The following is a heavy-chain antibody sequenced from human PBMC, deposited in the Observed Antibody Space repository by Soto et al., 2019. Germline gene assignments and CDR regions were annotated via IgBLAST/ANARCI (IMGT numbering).Heavy chain of an antibody. J-gene: IGHJ4*02. V-gene: IGHV1-24*01. Sequence: ASVKVSCKVSGYTLTELSMHWVRQAPGKGLEWMGGFDPEDGETIYAQKFQGRVTMTEDTSTDTAYMELSSLRSEDTAVYYCATSTMVRGVIRGNFDYWGQGTLVTVSS. CDR3: ATSTMVRGVIRGNFDY. CDR1: GYTLTELS. D-gene: IGHD3-10*01. CDR2: FDPEDGET.